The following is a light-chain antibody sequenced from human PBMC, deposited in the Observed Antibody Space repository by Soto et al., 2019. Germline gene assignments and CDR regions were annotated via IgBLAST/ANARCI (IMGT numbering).Light chain of an antibody. CDR1: QSVRSSY. J-gene: IGKJ3*01. Sequence: EIVLTQSPGTLSLSPGERATLSCRASQSVRSSYVAWYQQKPGQAPRLLIYGASTRATVFPDRFSGSGSGTDFTLTISRLEPEDFAVYYCQQYDSSPPTFGPGTKVDIK. CDR2: GAS. CDR3: QQYDSSPPT. V-gene: IGKV3-20*01.